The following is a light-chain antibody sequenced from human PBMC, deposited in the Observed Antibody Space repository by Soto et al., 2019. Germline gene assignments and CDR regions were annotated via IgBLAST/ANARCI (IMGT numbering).Light chain of an antibody. V-gene: IGKV3-20*01. Sequence: EIVLTQSPGTLSLSPGERATLSCRASQSISSTYLAWYQHKRGQAPRLLIYGASSRAAGIPERFSGSGSGTDFTLTISRLEPADFAVYYCQQYGTSPGTFGQGTKVEIK. CDR3: QQYGTSPGT. J-gene: IGKJ1*01. CDR2: GAS. CDR1: QSISSTY.